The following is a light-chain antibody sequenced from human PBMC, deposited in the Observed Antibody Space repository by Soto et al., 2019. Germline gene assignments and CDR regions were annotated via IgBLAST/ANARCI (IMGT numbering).Light chain of an antibody. CDR2: DVS. J-gene: IGLJ1*01. CDR1: SSDVGGYNY. CDR3: SSYTSSSTLEGYV. V-gene: IGLV2-14*01. Sequence: QSVLTQPASVSGSPGQSITISCTGTSSDVGGYNYVSWYQQHPGKAPKLMIYDVSNRPSGVSNRFSGSKSGNTASLTISGLQAEDEADYYCSSYTSSSTLEGYVFGTGIKLTVL.